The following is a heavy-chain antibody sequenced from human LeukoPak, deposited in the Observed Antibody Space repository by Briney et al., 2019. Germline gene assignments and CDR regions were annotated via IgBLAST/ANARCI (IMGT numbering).Heavy chain of an antibody. J-gene: IGHJ4*02. Sequence: SETLSLTCTVSGASISRGSYFWNWVRQPAGKGLEWIGRVYTTGSTTYNSSLKSRVTMSVDTSKNQFSLKLSSVTAADTAIYYCARDGTTAGNYYDYWGQGTLVTVSS. CDR3: ARDGTTAGNYYDY. CDR1: GASISRGSYF. V-gene: IGHV4-61*02. D-gene: IGHD6-13*01. CDR2: VYTTGST.